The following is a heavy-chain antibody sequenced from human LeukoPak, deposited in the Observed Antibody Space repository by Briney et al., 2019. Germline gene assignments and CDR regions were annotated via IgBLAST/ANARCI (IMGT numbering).Heavy chain of an antibody. V-gene: IGHV3-30*02. CDR3: GKDGGLAVDY. J-gene: IGHJ4*02. CDR1: GFTFDDYA. D-gene: IGHD2-15*01. Sequence: GGSLRLSCAASGFTFDDYAMHWVRQAPGKGLEWVAFIRYDGGYKYYADSVKGRFSISRDNSKNRLYLQMNSLRAEDTAVYYCGKDGGLAVDYWGQGTLVTVSS. CDR2: IRYDGGYK.